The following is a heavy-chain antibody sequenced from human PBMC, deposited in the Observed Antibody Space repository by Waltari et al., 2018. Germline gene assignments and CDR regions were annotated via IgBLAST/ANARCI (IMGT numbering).Heavy chain of an antibody. J-gene: IGHJ3*02. CDR3: ATRSWYEDAFDI. CDR2: FDPEDGET. Sequence: QVQLVQSGAEVKKPGASAKVSCKVSGYTLTELPMHRVRQAPGKGLEWMGGFDPEDGETIYAQKFQGRVTMTEDTSTDTAYMELSSLRSEETAVYDCATRSWYEDAFDIWGQGTMVTVSS. CDR1: GYTLTELP. V-gene: IGHV1-24*01. D-gene: IGHD6-13*01.